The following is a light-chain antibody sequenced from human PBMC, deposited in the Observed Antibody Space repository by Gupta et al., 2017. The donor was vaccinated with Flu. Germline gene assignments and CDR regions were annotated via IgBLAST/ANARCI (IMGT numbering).Light chain of an antibody. V-gene: IGKV2-30*01. J-gene: IGKJ1*01. CDR1: QGLVYSAGNTY. Sequence: DVVMTQSPLYLPVTLGQQSSIPCRSSQGLVYSAGNTYFDWFQQRPGQSPRRLIYQVSYRDYGVPDRFRGSWSGTDFTLKISRVEAEDVGIYFCVQGAHWPWAFGQGTTVEIK. CDR3: VQGAHWPWA. CDR2: QVS.